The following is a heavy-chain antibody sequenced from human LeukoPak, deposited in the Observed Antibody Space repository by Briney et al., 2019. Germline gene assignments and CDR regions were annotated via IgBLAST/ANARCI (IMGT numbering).Heavy chain of an antibody. J-gene: IGHJ4*02. CDR1: GFTFSSYG. Sequence: GGTLRLSCAASGFTFSSYGMHWVRQAPGKGLERVAVISYDGSNKYYADFVKGRFTISRDNSKNTLDLQMNSLRAEDTAVYYCAKGKIAYSGSYDYWGQGTPVTVSS. V-gene: IGHV3-30*18. CDR3: AKGKIAYSGSYDY. CDR2: ISYDGSNK. D-gene: IGHD1-26*01.